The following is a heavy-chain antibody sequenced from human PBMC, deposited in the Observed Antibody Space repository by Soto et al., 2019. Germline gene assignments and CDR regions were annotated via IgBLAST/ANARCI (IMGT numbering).Heavy chain of an antibody. CDR3: ARSIVVVTALDY. CDR2: INAGNGNT. CDR1: GYTFTSYA. J-gene: IGHJ4*02. Sequence: QVQLVQSGAEEKKPGASVKVSCKASGYTFTSYAMHWVRQAPGQRLEWMGWINAGNGNTKYSKKFQGRVTITRDTCASTAYMELSSLRSEDTAVYYCARSIVVVTALDYWGQGTLVTVSS. D-gene: IGHD2-21*02. V-gene: IGHV1-3*05.